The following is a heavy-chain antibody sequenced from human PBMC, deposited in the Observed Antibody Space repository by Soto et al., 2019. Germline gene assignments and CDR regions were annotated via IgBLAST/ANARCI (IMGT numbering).Heavy chain of an antibody. CDR1: GFTFSGSA. CDR2: IRSKANSYAT. D-gene: IGHD2-2*01. CDR3: TRHVPLVGPAAKGNYYYYMDG. Sequence: GGSLRLSCAASGFTFSGSAMHWVRQASGKGLEWVGRIRSKANSYATAYAASVKGRFTISRDDSKNTAYLQMNSLKTEDTAVYYCTRHVPLVGPAAKGNYYYYMDGWGKGTTVTVSS. J-gene: IGHJ6*03. V-gene: IGHV3-73*01.